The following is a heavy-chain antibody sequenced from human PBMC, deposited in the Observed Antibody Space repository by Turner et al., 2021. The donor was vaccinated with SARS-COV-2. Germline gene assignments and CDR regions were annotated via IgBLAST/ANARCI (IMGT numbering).Heavy chain of an antibody. J-gene: IGHJ3*02. V-gene: IGHV3-21*01. D-gene: IGHD3-22*01. Sequence: EVQLVESGGGLVKPGGSLRLFWAASGFTFSSYSMNWVRQAPGKGLEWVSSISISSSYIYYADSVKGRVTISRDNAKNSLYLQMNSLRAEDTAVYYCARWGPYYYDSSGYYPDAFDIWGQGTMVTVSS. CDR1: GFTFSSYS. CDR3: ARWGPYYYDSSGYYPDAFDI. CDR2: ISISSSYI.